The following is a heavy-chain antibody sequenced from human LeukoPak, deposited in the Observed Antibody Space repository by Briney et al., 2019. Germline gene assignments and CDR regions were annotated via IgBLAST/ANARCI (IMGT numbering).Heavy chain of an antibody. CDR1: GGSISDYY. CDR3: ARVDDSSVIDY. J-gene: IGHJ4*02. V-gene: IGHV4-59*01. D-gene: IGHD3-22*01. Sequence: SETLSLTCTVPGGSISDYYWSWIRQPPGKGLEWIGHIYYSGSTNYNPSLKSRITISVDTSKNQFSLKLSSVTAADTAVYYCARVDDSSVIDYWGQGTLVTVSS. CDR2: IYYSGST.